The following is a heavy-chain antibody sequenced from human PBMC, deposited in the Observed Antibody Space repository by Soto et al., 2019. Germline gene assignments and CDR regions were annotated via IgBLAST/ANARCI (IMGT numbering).Heavy chain of an antibody. D-gene: IGHD6-6*01. CDR2: ISSNGGST. CDR3: AREGYSSSSNDYYYYYMDV. J-gene: IGHJ6*03. CDR1: GFTFSSYA. V-gene: IGHV3-64*01. Sequence: EVQLVESGGGLVQPGGSLRLSCAASGFTFSSYAMHWVRQAPGKGLEYVSAISSNGGSTYYANSVKGRFTISRDNSKNTLYLQMGSLRAEDMAVYYCAREGYSSSSNDYYYYYMDVWGKGTTVTVSS.